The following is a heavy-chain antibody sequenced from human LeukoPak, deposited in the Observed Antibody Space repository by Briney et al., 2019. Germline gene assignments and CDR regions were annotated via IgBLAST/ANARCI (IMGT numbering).Heavy chain of an antibody. CDR1: EFTFSSRW. Sequence: GGSLRLSCVDSEFTFSSRWMSWVRQAPGKGLEWVANIKQDGSEKYYVDSVKGRFIISRDNAKKSVYLQMNSPRAEDTAVYYCARGRYLADWGQGILVTVSS. D-gene: IGHD6-19*01. V-gene: IGHV3-7*01. CDR3: ARGRYLAD. CDR2: IKQDGSEK. J-gene: IGHJ4*02.